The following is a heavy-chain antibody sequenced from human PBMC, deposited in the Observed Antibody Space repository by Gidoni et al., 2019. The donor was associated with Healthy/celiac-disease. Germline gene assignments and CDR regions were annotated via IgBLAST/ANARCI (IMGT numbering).Heavy chain of an antibody. V-gene: IGHV4-34*01. D-gene: IGHD4-17*01. CDR1: GGSFRGYS. J-gene: IGHJ4*02. CDR3: ARRGDYGGNSDYFDY. Sequence: QVQLQQWGAGLLKPSATLSLTCAVYGGSFRGYSGCWIRQPPGKGLEWIGEINHSGSTNYNPSLKSRVTISVDTSKNQFSLKLSSVTAADTAVYYCARRGDYGGNSDYFDYWGQGTLVTVSS. CDR2: INHSGST.